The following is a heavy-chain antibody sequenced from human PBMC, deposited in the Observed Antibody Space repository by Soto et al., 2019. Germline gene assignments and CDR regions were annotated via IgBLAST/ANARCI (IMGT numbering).Heavy chain of an antibody. V-gene: IGHV3-30-3*01. CDR2: ISYDGSNK. Sequence: GGSLRLSCAASGFTFSSYAMHWVRQAPGKGLEWVAVISYDGSNKYYADSVKGRFTISRDNSKNTLYLQMNSLRAEDTAVYYCARDEWDTEVLHAFDIWGQGTMVTVSS. J-gene: IGHJ3*02. CDR1: GFTFSSYA. D-gene: IGHD1-26*01. CDR3: ARDEWDTEVLHAFDI.